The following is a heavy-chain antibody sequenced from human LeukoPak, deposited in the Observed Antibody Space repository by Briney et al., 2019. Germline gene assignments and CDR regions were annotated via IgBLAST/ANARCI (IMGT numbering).Heavy chain of an antibody. Sequence: GGSLRLSCAASGFTFSRHSMNWVRQAPGKGLEWVSYISSSSSIIYYADSVKGRFTISRDNAKNSLYLQMNSLRAEDTAVYYCARVRYYSKLVYYYYMDVWGKGTTVTVSS. CDR2: ISSSSSII. D-gene: IGHD4-11*01. CDR1: GFTFSRHS. J-gene: IGHJ6*03. CDR3: ARVRYYSKLVYYYYMDV. V-gene: IGHV3-48*04.